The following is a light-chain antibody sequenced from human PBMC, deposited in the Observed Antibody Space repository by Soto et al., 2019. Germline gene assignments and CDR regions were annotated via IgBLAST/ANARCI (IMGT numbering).Light chain of an antibody. J-gene: IGKJ3*01. V-gene: IGKV1-27*01. CDR2: AAS. CDR1: QDIRNF. CDR3: QQYSSVPV. Sequence: IQMTQSPTSLSASVGDRVTITCRASQDIRNFVAWYQQKPGKAPKLLIYAASTLQSGVPSRFSGSGSGTDFTLTINSLQPQDVETYSCQQYSSVPVFGPGTKVAIK.